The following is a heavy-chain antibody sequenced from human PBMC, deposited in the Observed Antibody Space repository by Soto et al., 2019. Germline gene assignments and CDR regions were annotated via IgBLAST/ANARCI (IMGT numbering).Heavy chain of an antibody. V-gene: IGHV4-30-2*01. CDR3: AREMSYYFDS. J-gene: IGHJ4*01. Sequence: QVQLQESGSGLVKPSQTLVLTCTVSGDSISRDGSSWSWLRQPLGKGLEWIGYIYHSGATYYNPSLKSRVTTSVDKSKNQFSLSLASVTAADTAVYYCAREMSYYFDSWGHGTLVTVSS. CDR2: IYHSGAT. CDR1: GDSISRDGSS.